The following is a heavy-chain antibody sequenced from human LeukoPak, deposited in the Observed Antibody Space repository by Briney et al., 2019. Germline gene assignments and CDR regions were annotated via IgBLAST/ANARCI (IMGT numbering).Heavy chain of an antibody. D-gene: IGHD6-19*01. J-gene: IGHJ4*02. CDR3: VPLLSSTYSFEN. CDR1: GSNFIGYW. Sequence: GGSREISWQASGSNFIGYWIGWVRRLPGKGRGGMGIMFPDDSDSRYSPSFQGQVTISADKSISTAYLQWSSLRASDTAMYYCVPLLSSTYSFENWGPGTLVTVSS. CDR2: MFPDDSDS. V-gene: IGHV5-51*01.